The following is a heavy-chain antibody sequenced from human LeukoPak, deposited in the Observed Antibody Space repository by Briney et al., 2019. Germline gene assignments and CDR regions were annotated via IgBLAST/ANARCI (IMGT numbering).Heavy chain of an antibody. D-gene: IGHD3-3*01. V-gene: IGHV1-18*01. J-gene: IGHJ4*02. CDR1: GHTFTSYG. Sequence: ASVKVSCKASGHTFTSYGISWVRQAPGQGLEWMGWISAYNGNTNYAQKLQGRVTMTTDTSTSTAYMELRSLRSDDTAVYYCARGPRIPYYDFWSGYYPFDYWGQGTLVTVSS. CDR3: ARGPRIPYYDFWSGYYPFDY. CDR2: ISAYNGNT.